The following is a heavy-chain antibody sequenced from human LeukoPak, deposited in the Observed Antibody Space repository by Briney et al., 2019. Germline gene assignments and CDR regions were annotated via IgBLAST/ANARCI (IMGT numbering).Heavy chain of an antibody. D-gene: IGHD1-26*01. CDR1: GGTFSSYA. J-gene: IGHJ4*02. CDR2: IIPIFGTA. Sequence: SVKVSCKASGGTFSSYAISWVRQAPGQGLEWMGRIIPIFGTANYAQKFQGRVTITTDESTSTAYMELSSLRSEDTAVYYCARDRVRRIVGATVFDYWGQGTLVTVSS. CDR3: ARDRVRRIVGATVFDY. V-gene: IGHV1-69*05.